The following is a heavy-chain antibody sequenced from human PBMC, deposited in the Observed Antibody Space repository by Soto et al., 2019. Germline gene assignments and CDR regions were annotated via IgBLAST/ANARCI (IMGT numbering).Heavy chain of an antibody. CDR1: GYTFTGYY. CDR2: ISAYNGNT. V-gene: IGHV1-18*04. CDR3: ARAGGGFLEWLLTRYYYYYGMDV. Sequence: ASVKVSCKASGYTFTGYYMHWVRQAPGQGLEWMGWISAYNGNTNYAQKLQGRVTMTTDTSTSTAYMELRSLRPDDTAVYYCARAGGGFLEWLLTRYYYYYGMDVWGQGTTVTVSS. J-gene: IGHJ6*02. D-gene: IGHD3-3*01.